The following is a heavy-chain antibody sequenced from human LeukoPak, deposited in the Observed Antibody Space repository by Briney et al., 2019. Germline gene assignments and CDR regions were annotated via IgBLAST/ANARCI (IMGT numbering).Heavy chain of an antibody. CDR1: GGSISSYY. CDR3: ARGIVGAI. V-gene: IGHV4-59*01. CDR2: IYYSGST. D-gene: IGHD1-26*01. Sequence: SETLSLTCTVSGGSISSYYWSWNRQPPGKGLEWIGYIYYSGSTNYNPSLKSRVTISVDTSKNQFSLKLSSVTAADTAVYYCARGIVGAIWGQGTLVTVSS. J-gene: IGHJ4*02.